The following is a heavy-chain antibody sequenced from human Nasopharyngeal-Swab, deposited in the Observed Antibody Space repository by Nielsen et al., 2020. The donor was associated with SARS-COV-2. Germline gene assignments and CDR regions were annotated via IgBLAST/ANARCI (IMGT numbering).Heavy chain of an antibody. CDR2: ISSSGSTI. V-gene: IGHV3-11*01. Sequence: WIRQPPGKGLEWVSYISSSGSTIYYADSVKGRFTISRDNAKNSLYLQMNSLRAEDTAVYYCARDIQGWYDWFDPWGQGTLVTVS. D-gene: IGHD6-19*01. J-gene: IGHJ5*02. CDR3: ARDIQGWYDWFDP.